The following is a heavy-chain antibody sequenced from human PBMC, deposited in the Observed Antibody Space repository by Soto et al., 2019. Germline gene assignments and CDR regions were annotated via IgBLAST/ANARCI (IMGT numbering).Heavy chain of an antibody. CDR1: GGSISSGDYY. V-gene: IGHV4-30-4*01. D-gene: IGHD2-2*02. Sequence: QVQLQESGPGLVKPSQTLSLTCTVSGGSISSGDYYWSWIRQPPGKGLEWIGYIYYSGSTYYNPSLKSRVTIAVDTSKNQFSLKLSSVTAADTAVYYCARVEATATAIRPLDEYMDVWGQGTTVTVSS. CDR2: IYYSGST. J-gene: IGHJ6*02. CDR3: ARVEATATAIRPLDEYMDV.